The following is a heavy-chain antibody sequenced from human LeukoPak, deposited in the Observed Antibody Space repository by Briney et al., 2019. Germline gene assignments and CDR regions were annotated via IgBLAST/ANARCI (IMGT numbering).Heavy chain of an antibody. CDR3: ARRAAGSSWPFDY. Sequence: SETLSLTCTVSGGSISSGSYYWSWIRQPAGQGLEWIGRIYTSGSNNYNPSLKSRVTISVDTSKNQFSLKLSSVTAADTAVYYCARRAAGSSWPFDYWGQGTLVTVSS. V-gene: IGHV4-61*02. CDR1: GGSISSGSYY. CDR2: IYTSGSN. D-gene: IGHD6-13*01. J-gene: IGHJ4*02.